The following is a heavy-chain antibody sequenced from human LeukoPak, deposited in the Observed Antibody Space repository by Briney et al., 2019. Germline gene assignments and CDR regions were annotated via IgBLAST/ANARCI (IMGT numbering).Heavy chain of an antibody. CDR1: GGSVSSGSYY. CDR2: IYYSGST. V-gene: IGHV4-61*01. J-gene: IGHJ4*02. Sequence: PSGTLSLTCTVSGGSVSSGSYYWSWIRQPPGKGLEWIAYIYYSGSTNYNPSLKSRVTISVDTSENQFSLKLSSVTAADTAVYYCARGYCSGGSCYYDYWGQGTLVTVSS. CDR3: ARGYCSGGSCYYDY. D-gene: IGHD2-15*01.